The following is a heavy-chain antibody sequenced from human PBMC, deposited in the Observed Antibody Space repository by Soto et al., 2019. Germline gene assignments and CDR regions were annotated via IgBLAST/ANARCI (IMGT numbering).Heavy chain of an antibody. Sequence: SETLSLTCTVSGGSVSSGSYYWSWIRQPPGKGLEWIGYIYYSGSTNYNPSLKSRVTISVDTSKNQFSLKLSSVTAADTAVYYCARVSLQGYGSGSYSSYYGMDVWGQGTTVTVSS. CDR2: IYYSGST. CDR3: ARVSLQGYGSGSYSSYYGMDV. D-gene: IGHD3-10*01. J-gene: IGHJ6*02. CDR1: GGSVSSGSYY. V-gene: IGHV4-61*01.